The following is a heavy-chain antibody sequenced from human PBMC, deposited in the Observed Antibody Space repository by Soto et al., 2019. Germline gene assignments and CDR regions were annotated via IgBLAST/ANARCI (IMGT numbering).Heavy chain of an antibody. Sequence: GGSLRLSCASSGFTFSSYGMHWVRQAPGKGLEWVAVISYDGSNKYYADSVKGRFIISRDNSKNTLYLQMNSLRAEDTAVYYCAKDDYDFWSGYSQETYYYYYMDVWGKGTTVTVSS. CDR1: GFTFSSYG. CDR2: ISYDGSNK. V-gene: IGHV3-30*18. J-gene: IGHJ6*03. D-gene: IGHD3-3*01. CDR3: AKDDYDFWSGYSQETYYYYYMDV.